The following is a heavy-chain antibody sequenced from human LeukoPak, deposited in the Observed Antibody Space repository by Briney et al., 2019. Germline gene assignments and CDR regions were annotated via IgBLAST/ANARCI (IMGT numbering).Heavy chain of an antibody. V-gene: IGHV3-30*02. CDR3: ARGPSSSWEPGGNWFDP. J-gene: IGHJ5*02. CDR1: GFTFSSYG. CDR2: IRYDGSNK. Sequence: GGSLRLSCAASGFTFSSYGMHWVRQAPGKGLEWVAFIRYDGSNKYYADSVKGRFTISRDNSKNTLYLQMNSLRAEDTAVYYCARGPSSSWEPGGNWFDPWGQGTLVTVSS. D-gene: IGHD1-26*01.